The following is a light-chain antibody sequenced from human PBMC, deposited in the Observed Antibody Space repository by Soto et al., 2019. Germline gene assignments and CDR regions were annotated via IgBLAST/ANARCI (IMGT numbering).Light chain of an antibody. J-gene: IGLJ1*01. V-gene: IGLV2-14*01. Sequence: QSVLTQPASVSGSPGQSITISCTGTSSDVGSYKYVSWYQQHPGKAPKLMIYEVSNRPSGVSNRFSGSKSGNTASLTISGLQAEDETDYYCFSYTSSGTYVFGTGTKVT. CDR1: SSDVGSYKY. CDR3: FSYTSSGTYV. CDR2: EVS.